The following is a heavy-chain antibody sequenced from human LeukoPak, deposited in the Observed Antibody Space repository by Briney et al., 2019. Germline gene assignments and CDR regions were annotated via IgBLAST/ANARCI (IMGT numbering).Heavy chain of an antibody. D-gene: IGHD3-3*01. CDR3: ASNPTYYDFWNPWYFDL. V-gene: IGHV4-39*07. Sequence: SETLSLTCTVSGDSVSTTSFYWGWIRQPPGKGLDCLGTTYYSASTYNPSLTSRVTISVDTSKNQFSLKLSSVTAADTAVYYCASNPTYYDFWNPWYFDLWGRGTLVTVSS. CDR2: TYYSAST. CDR1: GDSVSTTSFY. J-gene: IGHJ2*01.